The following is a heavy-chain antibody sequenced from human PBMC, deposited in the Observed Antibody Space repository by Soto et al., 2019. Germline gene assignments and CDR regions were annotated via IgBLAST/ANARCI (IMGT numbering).Heavy chain of an antibody. D-gene: IGHD2-15*01. V-gene: IGHV3-23*01. CDR3: AKDASPSDIVVVVAATLHDAFDI. Sequence: GGSLRLSCAASGFTFSSYAMSWVRQAPGKGLEWVSAISGSGGSTYYADSVKGRFTISRDNSKNTLYLQMNSLRAEDTAVYYCAKDASPSDIVVVVAATLHDAFDIWGQGTMVTVSS. CDR1: GFTFSSYA. J-gene: IGHJ3*02. CDR2: ISGSGGST.